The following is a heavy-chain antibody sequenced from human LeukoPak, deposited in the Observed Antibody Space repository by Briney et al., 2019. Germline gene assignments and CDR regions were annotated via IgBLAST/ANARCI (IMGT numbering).Heavy chain of an antibody. CDR2: ISYDGSNK. V-gene: IGHV3-30-3*01. J-gene: IGHJ4*02. Sequence: PGGSLRLSCAASGFTFSSYAMHWVRQAPGKGLEWVAVISYDGSNKYYADSVKGRFTISRDNSKNTLYLQMNSLRAEDTAVYYCARDIRLELSDFDYWGQGTLVTVSS. D-gene: IGHD3-16*02. CDR3: ARDIRLELSDFDY. CDR1: GFTFSSYA.